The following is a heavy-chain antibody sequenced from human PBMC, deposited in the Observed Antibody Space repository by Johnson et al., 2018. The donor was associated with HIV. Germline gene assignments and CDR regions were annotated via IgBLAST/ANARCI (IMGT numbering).Heavy chain of an antibody. V-gene: IGHV3-30-3*01. CDR3: SRLPTGYSRDGFDI. CDR2: ISYDGSNK. Sequence: QVQLVESGVGVVQPGRSLRLSCAASGFTFSSYAMHWVRQAPGKGLEWVAVISYDGSNKYYGDSVKGRFTISRDNSKNTLYLQMNSLRAGDTAVYYCSRLPTGYSRDGFDIWGQGTMVTVSS. D-gene: IGHD5-18*01. J-gene: IGHJ3*02. CDR1: GFTFSSYA.